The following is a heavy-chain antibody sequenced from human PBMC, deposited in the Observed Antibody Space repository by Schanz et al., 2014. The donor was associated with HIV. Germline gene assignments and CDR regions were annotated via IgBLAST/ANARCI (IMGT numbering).Heavy chain of an antibody. Sequence: VQLVQSGAEVKKPGSSVKVSCKASGGTFMTYAISWVRQAPGQGLEWMGGIIPVFGTANYAQKFQGRVTITADESTSTAYMELSSLRSEDTAVYYCADAPVERGYYYYGMDVWGQGTTVTVSS. J-gene: IGHJ6*02. CDR1: GGTFMTYA. V-gene: IGHV1-69*01. D-gene: IGHD1-1*01. CDR2: IIPVFGTA. CDR3: ADAPVERGYYYYGMDV.